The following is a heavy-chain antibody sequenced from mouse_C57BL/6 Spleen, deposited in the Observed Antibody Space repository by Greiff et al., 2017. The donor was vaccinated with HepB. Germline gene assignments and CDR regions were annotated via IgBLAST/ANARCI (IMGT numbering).Heavy chain of an antibody. J-gene: IGHJ2*01. CDR1: GYTFTSYW. CDR2: IDPSDSYT. V-gene: IGHV1-50*01. CDR3: ARWVGRNYFDY. Sequence: VQLQQPGAELVKPGASVKLSCKASGYTFTSYWMQWVKQRPGQGLEWIGEIDPSDSYTNYNQKFKGKATLTVDTSSSTAYMQLSSLTSEDSAVYYCARWVGRNYFDYWGQGTTLTVSS. D-gene: IGHD4-1*01.